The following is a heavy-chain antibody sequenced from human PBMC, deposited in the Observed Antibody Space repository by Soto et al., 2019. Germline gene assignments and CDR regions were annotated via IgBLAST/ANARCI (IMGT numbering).Heavy chain of an antibody. J-gene: IGHJ4*02. CDR1: GFTFSSYA. CDR2: ISYDGSNK. Sequence: GGSLRLSCAASGFTFSSYAMHWVRQAPGKGLEWVAVISYDGSNKYYADSVKGRFTISRDNSKNTLYLQMNSLRAEDTAVYYCARLLTMVRGVTSWFDYWGQGTLVTVSS. CDR3: ARLLTMVRGVTSWFDY. V-gene: IGHV3-30-3*01. D-gene: IGHD3-10*01.